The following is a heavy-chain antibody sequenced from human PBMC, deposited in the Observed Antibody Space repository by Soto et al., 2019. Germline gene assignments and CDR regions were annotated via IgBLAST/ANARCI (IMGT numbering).Heavy chain of an antibody. CDR1: GASISGYY. CDR3: VRDGTKTLRDWFDP. CDR2: IYATGTT. Sequence: SETLSLTCTVSGASISGYYWRWIRKSAGKGLEWIGRIYATGTTDYNPSLKSRVMMSVDTSKKQFSLRLRSVTAADTAVYYCVRDGTKTLRDWFDPWGQGISVTVSS. D-gene: IGHD1-1*01. J-gene: IGHJ5*02. V-gene: IGHV4-4*07.